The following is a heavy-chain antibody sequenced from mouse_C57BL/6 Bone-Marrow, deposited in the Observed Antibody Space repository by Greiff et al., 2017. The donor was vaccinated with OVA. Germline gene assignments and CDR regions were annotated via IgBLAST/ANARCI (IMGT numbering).Heavy chain of an antibody. CDR3: ASGGLRRAWFAY. CDR2: IYPRSGNT. J-gene: IGHJ3*01. Sequence: QVQLKESGAELARPGASVKLSCKASGYTFTSYGISWVKQRTGQGLEWIGEIYPRSGNTYYNEKFKGKATLTADKSSSTAYMELRSLTSEDSAVYFCASGGLRRAWFAYWGQGTLGTVSA. D-gene: IGHD2-2*01. CDR1: GYTFTSYG. V-gene: IGHV1-81*01.